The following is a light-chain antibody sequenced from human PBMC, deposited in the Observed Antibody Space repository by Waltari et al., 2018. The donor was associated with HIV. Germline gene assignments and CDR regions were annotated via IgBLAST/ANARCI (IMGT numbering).Light chain of an antibody. J-gene: IGKJ1*01. CDR1: QRVDSTF. Sequence: EVVLTQSPATLSLSPGETATLSCRASQRVDSTFLSWYQQKPGQAPRLLIYGASTRVSGIPPRFSGSGSWTDFTLTISSLYPEDFAVYYCQQDYNLPGTFGQGTRVEIK. CDR2: GAS. CDR3: QQDYNLPGT. V-gene: IGKV3D-7*01.